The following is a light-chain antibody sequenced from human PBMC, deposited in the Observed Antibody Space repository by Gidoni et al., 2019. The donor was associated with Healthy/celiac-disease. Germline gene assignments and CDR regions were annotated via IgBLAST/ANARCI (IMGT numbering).Light chain of an antibody. Sequence: EIVLTQSPSTLSLSPGERATLSCRSSQSVSSYFAWYQHKPGQAPRLLIYDASNRAPGIPARFSGSGSGTDFTLTISSLEPEDFAVYYCQQRSNWPPTWTFGQGTKVEIK. J-gene: IGKJ1*01. CDR2: DAS. V-gene: IGKV3-11*01. CDR1: QSVSSY. CDR3: QQRSNWPPTWT.